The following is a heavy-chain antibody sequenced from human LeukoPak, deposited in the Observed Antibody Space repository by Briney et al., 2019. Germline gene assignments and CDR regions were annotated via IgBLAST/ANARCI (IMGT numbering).Heavy chain of an antibody. Sequence: PGGSLRLSCAASGFTFSRYAMSWVRQAPGKGLEWVSGISGSGGSTYYADSVKGRFTLSRDNSENTLSLQMNSLRAEDTAVYYCAKVYFHSYWGQGTLVTVSS. CDR1: GFTFSRYA. D-gene: IGHD3-9*01. CDR2: ISGSGGST. J-gene: IGHJ4*02. V-gene: IGHV3-23*01. CDR3: AKVYFHSY.